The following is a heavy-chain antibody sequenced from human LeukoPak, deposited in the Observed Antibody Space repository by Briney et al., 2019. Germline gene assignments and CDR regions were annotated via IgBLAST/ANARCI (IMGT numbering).Heavy chain of an antibody. Sequence: ASVKVSCKVSGYTLTELSMHWVRQAPGKGLEWMGGFDPEDGETIYAQKFQGRVTMTEDTSTDTAYMELSSLRSEDTAVYYCATGPRITMVRGVPPLFWGQGTMVTVSS. D-gene: IGHD3-10*01. J-gene: IGHJ3*01. CDR3: ATGPRITMVRGVPPLF. CDR2: FDPEDGET. V-gene: IGHV1-24*01. CDR1: GYTLTELS.